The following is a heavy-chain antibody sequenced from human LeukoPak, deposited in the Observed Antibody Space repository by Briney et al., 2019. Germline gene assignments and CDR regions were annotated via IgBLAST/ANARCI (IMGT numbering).Heavy chain of an antibody. CDR2: IIPTFGTA. CDR3: ASRSHDAFDI. Sequence: EASVKVSCKSSGGTFSSYAISWVRQAPGQGLEWMGGIIPTFGTANYAQKFQGRVTITTDESTSTAYMELSSLRSEDTAVYYCASRSHDAFDIWGQGTVVTVSS. J-gene: IGHJ3*02. V-gene: IGHV1-69*05. CDR1: GGTFSSYA.